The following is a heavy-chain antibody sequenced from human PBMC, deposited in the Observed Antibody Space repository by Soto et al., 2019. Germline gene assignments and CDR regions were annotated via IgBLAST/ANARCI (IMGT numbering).Heavy chain of an antibody. V-gene: IGHV3-23*04. J-gene: IGHJ4*02. CDR1: GFTFRNFA. Sequence: EAQLVESGGDLVQPRGSLRLSCAASGFTFRNFAMTWVRQAPGKGLEWVSGISGSGRMTYYALSVKGRFTVSRENSKNSLYLQMDSLRAEDTAVYYCSKEAEESVNEPIPGDCWGQGTVVTVSS. CDR2: ISGSGRMT. CDR3: SKEAEESVNEPIPGDC. D-gene: IGHD1-1*01.